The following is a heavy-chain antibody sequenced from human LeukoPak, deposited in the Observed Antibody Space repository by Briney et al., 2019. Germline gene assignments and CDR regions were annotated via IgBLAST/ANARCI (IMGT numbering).Heavy chain of an antibody. Sequence: GGSLRLSCAASGFTFSSYGMHWVRQAPGKGLEREAVIWYDGSNKYYADSVKGRFTISRDNSKNTLYLQMNSLRAADTAVNYCARDQDAIVVVPAALHPWGQGTLVTVSS. D-gene: IGHD2-2*01. J-gene: IGHJ5*02. CDR3: ARDQDAIVVVPAALHP. CDR1: GFTFSSYG. V-gene: IGHV3-33*01. CDR2: IWYDGSNK.